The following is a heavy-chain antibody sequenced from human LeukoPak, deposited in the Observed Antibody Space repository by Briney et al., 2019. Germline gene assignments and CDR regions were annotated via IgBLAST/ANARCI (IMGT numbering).Heavy chain of an antibody. Sequence: GGSLRLSCAASGFTFDDYAMHWVRQAPGKGLEWVSLISWGGGSTYYADYVKGRFTISRDNSKNSLYLHMNSLRAEDTALYYCAKDRSGNSYGHFDYWGQGTLVTVSS. CDR2: ISWGGGST. J-gene: IGHJ4*02. CDR3: AKDRSGNSYGHFDY. D-gene: IGHD3-10*01. V-gene: IGHV3-43D*04. CDR1: GFTFDDYA.